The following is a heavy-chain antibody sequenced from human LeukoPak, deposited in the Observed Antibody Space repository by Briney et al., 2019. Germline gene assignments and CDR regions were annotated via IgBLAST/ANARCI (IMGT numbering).Heavy chain of an antibody. J-gene: IGHJ6*02. Sequence: SETLSLTCTVSGGSISSGGYYWSWIRQHPGKGLEYIGYVYYSGSTYYNPSLKSRVTISVDTSKNQFSLKLSSVTAADTAVYYCASYRRGTPRYYGMDVWGQGTTVTVSS. CDR2: VYYSGST. CDR3: ASYRRGTPRYYGMDV. D-gene: IGHD3-10*01. V-gene: IGHV4-31*03. CDR1: GGSISSGGYY.